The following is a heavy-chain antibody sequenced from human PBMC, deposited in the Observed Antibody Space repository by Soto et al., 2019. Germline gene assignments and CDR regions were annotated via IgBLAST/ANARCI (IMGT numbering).Heavy chain of an antibody. D-gene: IGHD4-4*01. CDR3: ARAKSNLLQSYYFDY. V-gene: IGHV4-34*01. Sequence: SETLSLTCAVYGGSFSGYYWSWIRQPPGKGLEWIGEINHSGSTNYNPSLKSRVTISVDTSKNQFSLKLSSVTAADTAVYYCARAKSNLLQSYYFDYWGQGTLVTVSS. J-gene: IGHJ4*02. CDR2: INHSGST. CDR1: GGSFSGYY.